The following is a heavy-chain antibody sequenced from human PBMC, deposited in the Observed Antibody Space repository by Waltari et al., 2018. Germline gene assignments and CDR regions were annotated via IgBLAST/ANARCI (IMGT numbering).Heavy chain of an antibody. Sequence: QVQLVQSGAEVKKPGSSVKVSCKASGGTFSSYAISWVRQAPGQGLEWMGGISPIFGTANYAQKFQGRGTITTDESTSTAYMELSSLRSEDTAVYYCARDGGTGRRLQLFHYYGMDVWGQGTTVTVSS. D-gene: IGHD5-12*01. CDR2: ISPIFGTA. J-gene: IGHJ6*02. CDR3: ARDGGTGRRLQLFHYYGMDV. V-gene: IGHV1-69*05. CDR1: GGTFSSYA.